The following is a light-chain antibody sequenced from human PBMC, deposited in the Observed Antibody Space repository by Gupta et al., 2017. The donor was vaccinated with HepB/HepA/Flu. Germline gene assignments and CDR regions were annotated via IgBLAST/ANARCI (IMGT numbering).Light chain of an antibody. CDR2: EDS. CDR1: AFPRKY. J-gene: IGLJ3*02. V-gene: IGLV3-10*01. Sequence: SSELTQPPSVSVSAVQTARITCFGDAFPRKYAYWYQQKSGQAPVLVIYEDSKRPSGIRERFSGSKSGTRATLTISGVQVDDEADYYCYSTDNTDNHRVFGGGTKLTVL. CDR3: YSTDNTDNHRV.